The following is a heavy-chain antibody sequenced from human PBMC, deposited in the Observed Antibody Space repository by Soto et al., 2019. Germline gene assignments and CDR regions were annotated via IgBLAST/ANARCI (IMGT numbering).Heavy chain of an antibody. J-gene: IGHJ4*02. CDR3: ARKSNSDIRGYDYFDY. D-gene: IGHD3-22*01. V-gene: IGHV3-21*06. CDR2: INYNGIYT. Sequence: EGQLVESGGGLVEPGGSLRLSCAASGFIFRSSDMTWVRQAPGKGLEYDSSINYNGIYTFYAEPAKGRFTISRDNAKNSLYLQMYSLTAEDTAVYFCARKSNSDIRGYDYFDYWGQGTLVIVSS. CDR1: GFIFRSSD.